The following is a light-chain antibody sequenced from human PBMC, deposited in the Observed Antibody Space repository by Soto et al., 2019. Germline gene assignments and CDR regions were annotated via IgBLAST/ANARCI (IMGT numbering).Light chain of an antibody. CDR1: QSVSTY. V-gene: IGKV3-11*01. CDR3: QQRSIWPLT. Sequence: EIVLTQSPATLSLSPGERATLSCRASQSVSTYLAWYQHKPGQAPRLLIYEASNRATGIPARFSGSGSGTDFTLTISSLEPEDFAVYFCQQRSIWPLTFGGGTKVEIK. CDR2: EAS. J-gene: IGKJ4*01.